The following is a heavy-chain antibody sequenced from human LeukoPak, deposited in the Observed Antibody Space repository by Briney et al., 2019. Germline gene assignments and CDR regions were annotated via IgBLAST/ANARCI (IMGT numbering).Heavy chain of an antibody. CDR1: GFTFSRYD. CDR3: AREYGTSEAFDI. V-gene: IGHV3-21*01. D-gene: IGHD1-1*01. J-gene: IGHJ3*02. Sequence: GGSLRLSCVASGFTFSRYDMNWVRQAPGKGLEWVSSISSSSSYIYYADSVKGRFTISRDNAKNSLYLQMNSLRAEDTAVYYCAREYGTSEAFDIWGQGTMVTVSS. CDR2: ISSSSSYI.